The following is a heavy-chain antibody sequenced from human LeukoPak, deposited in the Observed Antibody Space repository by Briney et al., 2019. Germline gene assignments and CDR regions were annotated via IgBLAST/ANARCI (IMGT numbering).Heavy chain of an antibody. V-gene: IGHV3-30*02. CDR1: GFTFSDYG. CDR2: IRYDATNK. CDR3: ARRGVDSYYYYMDV. J-gene: IGHJ6*03. D-gene: IGHD2-8*01. Sequence: PGGSLRLSCAASGFTFSDYGLHWVRQAPGKGLEWVAFIRYDATNKHYADSVRGRFTISRDNSKNTLYLQMNGLRDEDTAMYYCARRGVDSYYYYMDVWGKGTTVIVSS.